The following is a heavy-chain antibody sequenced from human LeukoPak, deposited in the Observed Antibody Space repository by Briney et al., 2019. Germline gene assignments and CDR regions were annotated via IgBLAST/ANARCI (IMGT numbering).Heavy chain of an antibody. J-gene: IGHJ6*03. CDR2: IRYDGSNK. CDR1: GFTFSSYG. CDR3: AKDVASDSNYEYYYYYYMDV. V-gene: IGHV3-30*02. Sequence: GGSLRLSCAASGFTFSSYGMHWVRQAPGKGLEWVAFIRYDGSNKYYADFVKGRFTISRDNSKNTLYLQMNSLRAEDTAVYYCAKDVASDSNYEYYYYYYMDVWGKGTTVTVSS. D-gene: IGHD4-11*01.